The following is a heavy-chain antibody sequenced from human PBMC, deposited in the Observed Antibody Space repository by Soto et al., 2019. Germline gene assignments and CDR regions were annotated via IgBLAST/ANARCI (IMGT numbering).Heavy chain of an antibody. V-gene: IGHV1-8*01. D-gene: IGHD3-22*01. CDR2: MNHNSGNT. CDR3: TRRARIGKQLWLPFDS. J-gene: IGHJ4*02. CDR1: GYTFRDYD. Sequence: VSVKVSCKASGYTFRDYDINWVRQASGQGLEWMGWMNHNSGNTAYAQKFQGRVTMTGDTTTNTAYMELTSLTSADTAVYYCTRRARIGKQLWLPFDSWAQGTLVTVSS.